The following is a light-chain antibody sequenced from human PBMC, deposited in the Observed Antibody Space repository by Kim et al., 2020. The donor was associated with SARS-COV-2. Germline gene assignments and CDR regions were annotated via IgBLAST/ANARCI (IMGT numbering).Light chain of an antibody. CDR2: GAS. J-gene: IGKJ2*03. Sequence: EVVMTQSPATLSVSPGERVTLSCRASHSVSSNLAWYQQKPGQAPWLLIYGASTRAPGIPARFSGSGSGTEFTLTISSLQSEDFTVYYCQQYNNWPLYSFGQGTKLEI. CDR3: QQYNNWPLYS. CDR1: HSVSSN. V-gene: IGKV3-15*01.